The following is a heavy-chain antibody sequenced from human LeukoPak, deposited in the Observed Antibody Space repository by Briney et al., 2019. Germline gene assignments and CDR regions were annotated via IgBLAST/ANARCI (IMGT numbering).Heavy chain of an antibody. Sequence: GRSLRLSCAASGFTFSSYGMHWVRQAPGKGLEWVAVIWYDGSNKYYADSVKGRFTISRDNSKNTLYLQMNSLRAEDTAVYYCARGVGGGYDGLDYWGQGTLVTVSS. CDR1: GFTFSSYG. D-gene: IGHD5-12*01. J-gene: IGHJ4*02. CDR3: ARGVGGGYDGLDY. V-gene: IGHV3-33*01. CDR2: IWYDGSNK.